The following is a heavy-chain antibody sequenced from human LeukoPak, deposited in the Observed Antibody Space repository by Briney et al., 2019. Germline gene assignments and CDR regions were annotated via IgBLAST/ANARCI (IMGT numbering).Heavy chain of an antibody. CDR3: ARDIFDY. CDR2: IKPDGSEK. Sequence: GGSLRLSCAASGFSLSSYWMSWVRQAPGKGLEWVANIKPDGSEKHYVDSVKGRFTISRDNAENSLYLQMSSLRAEDTAVYYCARDIFDYWGQGTLVTVSS. V-gene: IGHV3-7*01. J-gene: IGHJ4*02. CDR1: GFSLSSYW.